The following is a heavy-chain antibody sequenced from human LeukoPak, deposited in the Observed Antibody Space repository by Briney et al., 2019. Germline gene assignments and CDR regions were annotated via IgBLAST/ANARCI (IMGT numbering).Heavy chain of an antibody. CDR3: AREGGRAAAGRFDY. J-gene: IGHJ4*02. CDR2: IQNDGSDK. V-gene: IGHV3-30*02. Sequence: QPGGSLRLSCAASGINFRTSGMHWVRQAPGKGLEWVTFIQNDGSDKYYAASEKGRFTISRDNSKNTVYLHMNSLRADDTALYYCAREGGRAAAGRFDYWGQGTLVTVSS. D-gene: IGHD6-13*01. CDR1: GINFRTSG.